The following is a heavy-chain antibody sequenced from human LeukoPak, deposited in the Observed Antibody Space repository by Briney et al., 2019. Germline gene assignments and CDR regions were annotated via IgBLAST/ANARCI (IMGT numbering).Heavy chain of an antibody. D-gene: IGHD3-22*01. CDR2: IYHSGST. J-gene: IGHJ4*01. Sequence: SETLSLTCTVSGYSISSGYYWGWIRQPPGKGLEWIGSIYHSGSTYYNPSLKSRVTISVDTSKNQFSLKLSSVTAADTAVYYCARHSHYYESRDSLAYWGQGTLVTVSS. V-gene: IGHV4-38-2*02. CDR3: ARHSHYYESRDSLAY. CDR1: GYSISSGYY.